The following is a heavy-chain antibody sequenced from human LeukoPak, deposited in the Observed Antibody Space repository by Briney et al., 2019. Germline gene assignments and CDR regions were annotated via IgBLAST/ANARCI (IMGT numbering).Heavy chain of an antibody. V-gene: IGHV3-23*01. D-gene: IGHD3-10*01. CDR2: ISGSGGST. CDR3: TTSSRQDPMAYYYYYMDV. J-gene: IGHJ6*03. CDR1: GFTFSNYG. Sequence: GGSLRLSCAASGFTFSNYGMSWVRQAPGKGLEWVSDISGSGGSTYYAESVKGRFTISRDNSKNTLYLQMNSLKTEDTAVYYCTTSSRQDPMAYYYYYMDVWGKGTTVTVSS.